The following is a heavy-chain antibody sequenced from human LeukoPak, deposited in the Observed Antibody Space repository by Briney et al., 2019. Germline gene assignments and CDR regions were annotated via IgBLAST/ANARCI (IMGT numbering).Heavy chain of an antibody. CDR1: GFSFSDYY. CDR2: ISSNSTYT. CDR3: ASLKWSYYFDY. V-gene: IGHV3-11*06. J-gene: IGHJ4*02. D-gene: IGHD2-15*01. Sequence: PGGSLRLSCAASGFSFSDYYMSWIRQAPGKGLEWVSYISSNSTYTNYADSVKGRFTISRDNAKNSLYLQMNSLRVEDTAVYYCASLKWSYYFDYWGQGTLVTVSS.